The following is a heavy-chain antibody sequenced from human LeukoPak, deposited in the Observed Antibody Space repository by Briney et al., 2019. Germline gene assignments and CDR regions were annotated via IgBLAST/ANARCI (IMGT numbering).Heavy chain of an antibody. CDR3: TTDPVPYSAYYMDV. Sequence: NSGGSLRLSCAASGFTFSNAWMSWVRQAPGKGLEWVGRIKSKTDGGTTDYAAPVKGRFTISRDDSKNTLYLQMNSLKTEDTAVYYCTTDPVPYSAYYMDVWGKGTTVTVSS. D-gene: IGHD2-15*01. V-gene: IGHV3-15*01. CDR1: GFTFSNAW. J-gene: IGHJ6*03. CDR2: IKSKTDGGTT.